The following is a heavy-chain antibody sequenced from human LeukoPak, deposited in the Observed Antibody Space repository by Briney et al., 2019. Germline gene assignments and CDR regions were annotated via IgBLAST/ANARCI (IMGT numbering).Heavy chain of an antibody. J-gene: IGHJ4*02. CDR3: ARQPDDSSGWNNGQDFFDY. V-gene: IGHV3-23*01. Sequence: GGSLRLSCAASGFTFSNSNMNWVRQAPGKGLEWVSGISGGGGSTYYADSVKGRFTISRDNSKNTLLLQMNSLRAEDTAVYYCARQPDDSSGWNNGQDFFDYWGQGTLVTVSS. CDR2: ISGGGGST. CDR1: GFTFSNSN. D-gene: IGHD6-19*01.